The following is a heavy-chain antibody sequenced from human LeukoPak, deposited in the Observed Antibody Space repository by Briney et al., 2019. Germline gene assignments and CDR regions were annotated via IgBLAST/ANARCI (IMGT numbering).Heavy chain of an antibody. D-gene: IGHD1-26*01. V-gene: IGHV3-48*01. J-gene: IGHJ4*02. CDR1: GFTFSNYN. CDR2: LSSSSNTI. Sequence: RGSLRLSCAASGFTFSNYNMNWVRQAPGKGLEWVSYLSSSSNTIYYADSVKGRFTISRDNAKNSLYLQMNSLRAEDTAVYYCVTESGTYSGTCFDYWGQGTLVTVSS. CDR3: VTESGTYSGTCFDY.